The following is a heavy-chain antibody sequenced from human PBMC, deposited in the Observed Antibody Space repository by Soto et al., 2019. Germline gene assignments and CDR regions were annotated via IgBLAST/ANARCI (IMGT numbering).Heavy chain of an antibody. V-gene: IGHV4-59*01. D-gene: IGHD3-3*01. CDR1: GGSITNYY. CDR2: MYYSGNT. Sequence: SETLSLTCTVSGGSITNYYWSWIRQPPGKRLEYIGYMYYSGNTYYNPSLKSRVTISGDASKNQFSLKLRSVTAADTAVYYCVGGLPEWGRIDYWCQRTLVTVSS. J-gene: IGHJ4*02. CDR3: VGGLPEWGRIDY.